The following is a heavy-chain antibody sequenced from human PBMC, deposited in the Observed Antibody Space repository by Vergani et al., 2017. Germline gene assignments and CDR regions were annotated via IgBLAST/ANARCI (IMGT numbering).Heavy chain of an antibody. CDR3: ASIPGKEYYYYYGMDV. D-gene: IGHD2-2*02. V-gene: IGHV3-30*01. J-gene: IGHJ6*02. CDR1: GFTFSSYA. Sequence: VQLVESGGGLVQPGGSLRLSCAASGFTFSSYAMHWVRQAPGKGLEWVAVISYDGSNKYYADSVKGRFTIARDNSKNTLYLQMNSLRAEDTAVDYCASIPGKEYYYYYGMDVWGQGTTVTVSS. CDR2: ISYDGSNK.